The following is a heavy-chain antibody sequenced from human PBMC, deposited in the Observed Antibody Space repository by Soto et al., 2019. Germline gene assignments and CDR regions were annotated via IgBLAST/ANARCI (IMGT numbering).Heavy chain of an antibody. Sequence: SETLSLTCTVPGGSVSSGSYYWSWIRQPPGKGLEWIGYIYYSGSTNYNPSLKSRVTISVDTSKNQFSLKLSSVTAADTAVYYCARDSSGSFDYWGQGTLVTVSS. V-gene: IGHV4-61*01. CDR2: IYYSGST. D-gene: IGHD3-22*01. J-gene: IGHJ4*02. CDR3: ARDSSGSFDY. CDR1: GGSVSSGSYY.